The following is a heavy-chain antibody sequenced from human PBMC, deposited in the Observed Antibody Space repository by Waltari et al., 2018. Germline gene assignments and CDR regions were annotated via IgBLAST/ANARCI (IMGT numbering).Heavy chain of an antibody. CDR3: ARFTTVTEDYYYGMDV. CDR1: GYTFTSYG. D-gene: IGHD4-17*01. V-gene: IGHV1-18*04. CDR2: ISDYNGNT. J-gene: IGHJ6*02. Sequence: QVQLVQSGAEVKKPGASVKVSCKASGYTFTSYGISWVRQAPGQGLEWMGWISDYNGNTNYAQKLQGRVTMTTDTSTSTAYMELRSLRSDDTAVYYCARFTTVTEDYYYGMDVWGQGTTVTVSS.